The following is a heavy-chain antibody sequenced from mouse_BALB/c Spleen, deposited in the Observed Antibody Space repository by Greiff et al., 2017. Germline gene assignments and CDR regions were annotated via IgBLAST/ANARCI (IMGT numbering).Heavy chain of an antibody. CDR3: ARNYGSSLLYAMDY. V-gene: IGHV8-8*01. D-gene: IGHD1-1*01. CDR2: IWWNDDK. CDR1: GFSLSTSGMS. Sequence: QVTLKVSGPGILQPSQTLSLTCSFSGFSLSTSGMSVGWIRQPSGKGLEWLAHIWWNDDKYYNPALKSRLTISKDTSNNQVFLKIASVVTADTATYYCARNYGSSLLYAMDYWGQGTSVTVSS. J-gene: IGHJ4*01.